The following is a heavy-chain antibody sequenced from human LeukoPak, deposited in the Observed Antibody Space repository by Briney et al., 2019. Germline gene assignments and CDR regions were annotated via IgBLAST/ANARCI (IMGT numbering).Heavy chain of an antibody. J-gene: IGHJ4*02. CDR2: INSDGSST. CDR1: GFSFSSDW. CDR3: ARARYGGNYYFDY. Sequence: GGSLRLSCVGSGFSFSSDWMHWVRQAPGKGLVWVSRINSDGSSTSYADSVKGRFTISRDNAKNTLYLQMNSLRAEDTAVYYCARARYGGNYYFDYWGQGTLVTVSS. D-gene: IGHD4-23*01. V-gene: IGHV3-74*01.